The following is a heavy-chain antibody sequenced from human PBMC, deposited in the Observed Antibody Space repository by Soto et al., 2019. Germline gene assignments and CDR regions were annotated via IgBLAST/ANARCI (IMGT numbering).Heavy chain of an antibody. CDR3: AKVSPPGGESGYSYGYFRLQPQIDY. Sequence: GGSLRLSCAASGFTFSSYGMHWVRQAPGKGLEWVAVISYDGSNKYYADSVKGRFTISRDNSKNTLYLQMNSLRAEDTAVYYCAKVSPPGGESGYSYGYFRLQPQIDYWGQGTLVTVSS. D-gene: IGHD5-18*01. V-gene: IGHV3-30*18. CDR2: ISYDGSNK. J-gene: IGHJ4*02. CDR1: GFTFSSYG.